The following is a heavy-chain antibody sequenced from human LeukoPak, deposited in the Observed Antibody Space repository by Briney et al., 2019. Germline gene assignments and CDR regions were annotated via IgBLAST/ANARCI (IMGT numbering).Heavy chain of an antibody. CDR1: GGSFSGYY. J-gene: IGHJ4*02. Sequence: SETLSLTCAVYGGSFSGYYWSWIRQPPGKGLEWIGEINHSGSTNYNPSLKSRVTISVDTSKNQFSLKLSSVTAADTAVYYCARAPGCSGGSCYRYNYWGQGTLVTVSS. CDR2: INHSGST. CDR3: ARAPGCSGGSCYRYNY. D-gene: IGHD2-15*01. V-gene: IGHV4-34*01.